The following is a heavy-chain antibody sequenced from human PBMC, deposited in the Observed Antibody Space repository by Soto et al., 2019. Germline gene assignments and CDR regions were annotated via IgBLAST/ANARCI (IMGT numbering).Heavy chain of an antibody. CDR3: ARELPHYDFWSGYYGFDY. J-gene: IGHJ4*02. Sequence: GGSLRLSCAASGFTFSSYWMSWVRQAPGKGLEWVANIKQDGSEKYYVDSVKGRFTISRDNAKNSLYLQMNSLRAEDTAVYYCARELPHYDFWSGYYGFDYWGQGTLVTVSS. CDR2: IKQDGSEK. D-gene: IGHD3-3*01. CDR1: GFTFSSYW. V-gene: IGHV3-7*01.